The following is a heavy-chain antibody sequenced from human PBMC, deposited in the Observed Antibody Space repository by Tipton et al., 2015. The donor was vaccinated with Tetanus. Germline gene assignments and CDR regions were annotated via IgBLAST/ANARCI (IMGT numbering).Heavy chain of an antibody. V-gene: IGHV4-31*03. J-gene: IGHJ4*02. Sequence: TLSLTCTVSGGSISSGGYYWSWIRQHPGKGLEWIGEIYNSGSTYYNPSLKSRVTILVDTTKNQFSLKLKSVTVAGTAVYYCARDQARGSLGGPCFACWGQVRLFTGSS. CDR3: ARDQARGSLGGPCFAC. CDR2: IYNSGST. D-gene: IGHD3-16*01. CDR1: GGSISSGGYY.